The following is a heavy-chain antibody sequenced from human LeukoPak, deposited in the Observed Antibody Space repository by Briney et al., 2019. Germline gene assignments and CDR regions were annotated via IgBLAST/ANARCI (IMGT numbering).Heavy chain of an antibody. CDR3: ARDFFHSSDSRPFDY. V-gene: IGHV3-21*01. CDR2: IFSRSESI. D-gene: IGHD3-22*01. Sequence: GGSLRLSCAASGFTFGAYTINWVRQAPGKGLEWVSCIFSRSESILYADSVKGRFTISRDNAKNSLYLQMDSPRAEDTAVYYCARDFFHSSDSRPFDYWGQGTLVTVSS. J-gene: IGHJ4*02. CDR1: GFTFGAYT.